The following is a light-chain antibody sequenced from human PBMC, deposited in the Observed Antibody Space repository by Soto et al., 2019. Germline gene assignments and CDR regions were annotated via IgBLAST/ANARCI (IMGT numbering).Light chain of an antibody. Sequence: QSALTQPASVSGSPGQSITISCTGTSSDVGGYNYVSWYQQHPGKAPKLMIYEATQRPSGVSNRFSASKSGNTASLTISGLQAEDESDYYCCSYAGSQTWVFGGGTQLTVL. CDR3: CSYAGSQTWV. J-gene: IGLJ3*02. CDR1: SSDVGGYNY. CDR2: EAT. V-gene: IGLV2-23*01.